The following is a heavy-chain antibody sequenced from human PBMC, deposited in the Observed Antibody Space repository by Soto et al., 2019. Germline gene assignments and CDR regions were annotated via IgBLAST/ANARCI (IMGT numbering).Heavy chain of an antibody. Sequence: PSETLSLTCAVYGGSFSGYYWSWIRQPPGKGLEWIGEINHSGSTNYNPSLKSRVTISVDTSKNQFSLKLSSVTAADTAVYYCARGSSSSWYPRLPSPHYYMDVWGKGTPVTVSS. CDR2: INHSGST. V-gene: IGHV4-34*01. CDR3: ARGSSSSWYPRLPSPHYYMDV. D-gene: IGHD6-13*01. J-gene: IGHJ6*03. CDR1: GGSFSGYY.